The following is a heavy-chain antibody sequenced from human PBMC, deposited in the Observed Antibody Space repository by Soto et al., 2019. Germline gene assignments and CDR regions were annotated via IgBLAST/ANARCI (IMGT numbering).Heavy chain of an antibody. V-gene: IGHV4-38-2*02. J-gene: IGHJ6*01. Sequence: XAILSLTFAVSGYSISSGDYWCWIRQPPGKGLEWIGSIYHIGSTYYNPSLKSRVTISVDTSKNQFSLKLSSVTAADTAVYYCARDYIPRGEAHPGYYYYGMDVWGQGTTVTV. CDR3: ARDYIPRGEAHPGYYYYGMDV. CDR1: GYSISSGDY. CDR2: IYHIGST. D-gene: IGHD6-6*01.